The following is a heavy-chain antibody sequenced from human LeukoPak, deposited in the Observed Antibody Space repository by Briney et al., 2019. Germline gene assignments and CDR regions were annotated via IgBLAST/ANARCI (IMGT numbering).Heavy chain of an antibody. D-gene: IGHD2-2*01. J-gene: IGHJ4*01. CDR2: ISGSGGST. CDR1: GFTFSSYA. Sequence: GGSLRLSCAASGFTFSSYAMSWVRQAPGKGLEWVSAISGSGGSTYYADSVKGRFTISRDNSKNTLYLQMNSLRAEDTAVYYCAKPSQGYCSSTSCPFDYWGQEPWSPSPQ. CDR3: AKPSQGYCSSTSCPFDY. V-gene: IGHV3-23*01.